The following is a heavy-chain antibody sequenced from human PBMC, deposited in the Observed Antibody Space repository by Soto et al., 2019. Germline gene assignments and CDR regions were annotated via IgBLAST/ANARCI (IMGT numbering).Heavy chain of an antibody. CDR3: ASVTFGGVVLAH. J-gene: IGHJ4*02. CDR2: IYFNGNT. V-gene: IGHV4-59*01. D-gene: IGHD3-16*01. CDR1: AASFSKYY. Sequence: SETLSLTCTVSAASFSKYYWSWIRQPPGKGLEWIGYIYFNGNTNYNPSLKRRVTISVDTSKKQISLNLTSVTDADTAVYYCASVTFGGVVLAHWGQGTLVTVSS.